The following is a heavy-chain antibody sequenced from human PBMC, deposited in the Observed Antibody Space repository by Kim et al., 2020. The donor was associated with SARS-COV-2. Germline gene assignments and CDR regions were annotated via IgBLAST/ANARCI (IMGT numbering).Heavy chain of an antibody. Sequence: GGSLRLSCAASGFTFSSYGMHWVRQAPGKGLEWVAVISYDGSNKYYADSVKGRFTISRDNSKNTLYLQMNSLRAEDTAVYYCATMVRGVIITGGKHAFDIWGQGTMVTVSS. V-gene: IGHV3-30*03. D-gene: IGHD3-10*01. CDR3: ATMVRGVIITGGKHAFDI. CDR2: ISYDGSNK. CDR1: GFTFSSYG. J-gene: IGHJ3*02.